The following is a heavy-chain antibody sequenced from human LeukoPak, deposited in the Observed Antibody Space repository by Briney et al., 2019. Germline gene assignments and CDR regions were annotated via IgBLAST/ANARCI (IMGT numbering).Heavy chain of an antibody. CDR3: ARVSRAIAAASPGYFDY. CDR2: IYHSGST. V-gene: IGHV4-38-2*02. Sequence: SETLCLTCTASGYSISSGCYWGWIRQPPGKGLEWIGSIYHSGSTYYNPSLKSRVTISVDTSKNQFSLKLSSVSAADTAVYYGARVSRAIAAASPGYFDYWGQGTLVTVSS. D-gene: IGHD6-13*01. CDR1: GYSISSGCY. J-gene: IGHJ4*02.